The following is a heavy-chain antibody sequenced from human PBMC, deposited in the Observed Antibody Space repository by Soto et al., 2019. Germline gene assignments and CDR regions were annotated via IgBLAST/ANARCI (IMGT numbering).Heavy chain of an antibody. CDR1: GGSISSYY. CDR2: IYSSGST. Sequence: SATLSLTCTVSGGSISSYYWSWIRQPPGKGLEWIGYIYSSGSTNYNPSLKSRVTISVDTSKNQFSLKLSSVTAADTAVYYCARASESVGWFDPWGQGTLVTVSS. CDR3: ARASESVGWFDP. J-gene: IGHJ5*02. V-gene: IGHV4-59*01. D-gene: IGHD3-10*01.